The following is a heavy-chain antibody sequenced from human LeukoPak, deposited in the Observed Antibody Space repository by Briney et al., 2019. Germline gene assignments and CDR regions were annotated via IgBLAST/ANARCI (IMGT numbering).Heavy chain of an antibody. Sequence: SETLSLTCTVSGGSISSYSWSWIRQPPGRGLEWIGYLYYSGSTNYNPSLKSRVTMSVDTSKNQFSLKLSSVTAADTAVYYCARLHPETYYYDSSGYYSFDYWGQGTLVTVSS. D-gene: IGHD3-22*01. CDR1: GGSISSYS. J-gene: IGHJ4*02. V-gene: IGHV4-59*01. CDR2: LYYSGST. CDR3: ARLHPETYYYDSSGYYSFDY.